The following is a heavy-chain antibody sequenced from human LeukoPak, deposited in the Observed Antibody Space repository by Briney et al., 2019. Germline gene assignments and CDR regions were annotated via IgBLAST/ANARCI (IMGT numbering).Heavy chain of an antibody. D-gene: IGHD1-26*01. CDR1: GFTVSSNY. J-gene: IGHJ4*02. CDR3: ARTHSGSYLSFDY. V-gene: IGHV3-53*01. Sequence: GGSLRLSCAASGFTVSSNYMSWVHQAPGKGLEWVSVIYSGGSTYYADSVKGRFTISRDNSKNTLYLQMNSLRAEDTAVYYCARTHSGSYLSFDYWGQGTLVTVSS. CDR2: IYSGGST.